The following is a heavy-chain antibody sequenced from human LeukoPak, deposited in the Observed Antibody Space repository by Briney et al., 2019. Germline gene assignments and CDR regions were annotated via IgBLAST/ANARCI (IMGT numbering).Heavy chain of an antibody. CDR1: RFTFNTYA. D-gene: IGHD1-26*01. CDR2: ISGSGGST. J-gene: IGHJ4*02. Sequence: GGSLRLSCAASRFTFNTYAVNWVRQAPGKGLEWVSAISGSGGSTYYADSVKGRFTISRDNSKNTLYLQMNSLRAEDTAVYYCAKDGSKSVRDFDYWGQGALVTVSS. CDR3: AKDGSKSVRDFDY. V-gene: IGHV3-23*01.